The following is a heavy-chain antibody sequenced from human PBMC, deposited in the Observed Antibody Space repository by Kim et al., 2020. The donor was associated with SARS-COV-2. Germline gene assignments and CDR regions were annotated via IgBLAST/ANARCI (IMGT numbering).Heavy chain of an antibody. D-gene: IGHD1-7*01. CDR2: IDWDDDR. V-gene: IGHV2-70*11. J-gene: IGHJ6*03. CDR1: GFSLSTSGMC. CDR3: ARLRGTGTTRSQSYRYSMDV. Sequence: SGPTLVNPTQTLTLTCTFSGFSLSTSGMCVSWIRQSPGKALEWLARIDWDDDRYYNTSLKTRLTISKDNSKNQVVLIMTNMDPVDTATYYCARLRGTGTTRSQSYRYSMDVWGTGTMLTVSS.